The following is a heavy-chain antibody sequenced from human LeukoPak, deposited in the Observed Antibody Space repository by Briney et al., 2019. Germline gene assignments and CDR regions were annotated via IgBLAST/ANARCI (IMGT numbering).Heavy chain of an antibody. CDR3: ARQKDSGTYPFDY. V-gene: IGHV4-59*08. Sequence: SETLSLTCTVSGVSLSSDYWSWIRQPPGKGLEWIGSIYYSGSTNYNPSLKSRVTISVDTSKNQFSLKLSSVTAADTAVYYCARQKDSGTYPFDYWGQGTLVTVSP. D-gene: IGHD1-26*01. J-gene: IGHJ4*02. CDR1: GVSLSSDY. CDR2: IYYSGST.